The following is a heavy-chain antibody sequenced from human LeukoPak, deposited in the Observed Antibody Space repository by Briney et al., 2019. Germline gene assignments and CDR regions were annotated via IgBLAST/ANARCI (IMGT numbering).Heavy chain of an antibody. CDR1: GFTFSSYG. CDR3: ARVNQQLVLYY. J-gene: IGHJ4*02. Sequence: GGSLRLSCAASGFTFSSYGMSWVRQAPGKGLEWVSAISGSGGSTYYADSVKGRFTISRDNPKNTLYLQMNSLRAEDTGVYYCARVNQQLVLYYWGQGTLVTVSS. V-gene: IGHV3-23*01. CDR2: ISGSGGST. D-gene: IGHD6-13*01.